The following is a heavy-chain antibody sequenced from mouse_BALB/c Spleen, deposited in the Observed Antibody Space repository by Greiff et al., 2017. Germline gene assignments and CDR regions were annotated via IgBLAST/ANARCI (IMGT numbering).Heavy chain of an antibody. CDR1: GFTFSSFG. Sequence: DVMLVESGGGLVQPGGSLKLSCAASGFTFSSFGMHWVRQAPEKGLEWVAYISSGSSTIYYADIVKGRFTISRDNPKNTLFLQMTSLRSEDTAMYYCARDYGSSQFAYWGQGTLVTVSA. J-gene: IGHJ3*01. CDR2: ISSGSSTI. V-gene: IGHV5-17*02. CDR3: ARDYGSSQFAY. D-gene: IGHD1-1*01.